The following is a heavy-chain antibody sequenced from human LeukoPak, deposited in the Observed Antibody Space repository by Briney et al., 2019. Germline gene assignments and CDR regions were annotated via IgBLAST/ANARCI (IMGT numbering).Heavy chain of an antibody. CDR1: GYTFTSYG. D-gene: IGHD3-22*01. J-gene: IGHJ4*02. CDR3: AREWGRDSSGYYFFDY. V-gene: IGHV1-18*01. CDR2: ISAYNGNT. Sequence: GASVKVSCKASGYTFTSYGISWVRQAPGQGLEWMGWISAYNGNTNYAQKLQGRVTMTIDTSTSTAYMELRSLRSDDTAVYYCAREWGRDSSGYYFFDYWGQGTLVTVSS.